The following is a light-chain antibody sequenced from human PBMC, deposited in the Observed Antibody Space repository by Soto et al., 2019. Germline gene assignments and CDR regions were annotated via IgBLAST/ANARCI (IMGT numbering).Light chain of an antibody. CDR2: RNN. V-gene: IGLV1-47*01. Sequence: QSVLTQPPSASGTPGQRVTISCSGSSSNIGSNYVYWYQQLPGTAPKLLIYRNNHRPSGVPDRFSGSKSGTSASLAISGLRSEDEADYYCAAWDDSLSGRYVFGPGTKLTVL. CDR3: AAWDDSLSGRYV. J-gene: IGLJ1*01. CDR1: SSNIGSNY.